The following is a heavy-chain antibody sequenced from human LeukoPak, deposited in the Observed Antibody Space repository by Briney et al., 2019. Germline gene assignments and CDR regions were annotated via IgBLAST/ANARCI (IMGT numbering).Heavy chain of an antibody. CDR2: THYSGST. J-gene: IGHJ6*03. CDR3: ARGLNYYGSGSYYIPYYYYYMDV. Sequence: SETLSLTCTVSGGSISSYYWSWLRQPPGKGLEYIGYTHYSGSTNYNPSLKSRVTISLDTSGNQFSLKLSSVTAADTAVYYCARGLNYYGSGSYYIPYYYYYMDVWGKGTTVTISS. D-gene: IGHD3-10*01. CDR1: GGSISSYY. V-gene: IGHV4-59*01.